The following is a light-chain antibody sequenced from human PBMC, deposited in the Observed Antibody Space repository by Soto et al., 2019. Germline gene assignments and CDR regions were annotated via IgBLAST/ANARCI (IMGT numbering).Light chain of an antibody. V-gene: IGLV8-61*01. J-gene: IGLJ3*02. CDR1: SGSVSTSYY. CDR3: VLYMGSGIWV. Sequence: QTVVTQEPSFSVSPGRTVTLTCGLSSGSVSTSYYPSWYQQTPGQAPRTLIYSTNTRSSGVPDRFSGSILGNKAALTITGAQADDESAYYCVLYMGSGIWVFGGGTSSPS. CDR2: STN.